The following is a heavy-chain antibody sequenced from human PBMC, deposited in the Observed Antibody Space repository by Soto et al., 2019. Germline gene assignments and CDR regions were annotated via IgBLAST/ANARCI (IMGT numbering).Heavy chain of an antibody. V-gene: IGHV3-15*01. Sequence: QLVESGGDLVKPGGSLRLSCAASGFMFISAGMSGVRQAPGKGLEWVARIKSKRDGGTSDYARPVKSTFVISRHESKNPLYLQMTSLKTDDTAVYYCIEGWNDFWGQGTLVAVSS. CDR2: IKSKRDGGTS. J-gene: IGHJ4*02. D-gene: IGHD1-1*01. CDR1: GFMFISAG. CDR3: IEGWNDF.